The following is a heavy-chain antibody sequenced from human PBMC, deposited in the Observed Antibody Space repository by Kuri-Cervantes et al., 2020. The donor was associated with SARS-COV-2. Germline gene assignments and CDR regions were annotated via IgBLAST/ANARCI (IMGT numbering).Heavy chain of an antibody. V-gene: IGHV3-30*02. J-gene: IGHJ3*02. Sequence: GGSLRLSCAASGFTFSSYGMHWVRQAPGKGLEWVAFIRYDGSNKYYADSVKGRFTISRDNSKNTLYLQMNSLRAEDTAVYYCVKGGQVTFDAFDIRGQGTMVTVSS. CDR1: GFTFSSYG. CDR2: IRYDGSNK. CDR3: VKGGQVTFDAFDI. D-gene: IGHD2-21*02.